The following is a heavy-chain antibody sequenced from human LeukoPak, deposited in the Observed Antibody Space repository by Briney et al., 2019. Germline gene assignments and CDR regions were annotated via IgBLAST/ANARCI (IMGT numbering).Heavy chain of an antibody. J-gene: IGHJ6*03. V-gene: IGHV4-38-2*01. Sequence: SETLSLTCAVSGYSISSGYYWGWIRQSPGKGLEWIGRIDRSGNTYYNPPLKSRVAISVDTSSDRFSLRLTSVTAADTAVYYCARMDDYFGSGNYYNVINYYYMDVWGKGTTVTVS. CDR1: GYSISSGYY. CDR3: ARMDDYFGSGNYYNVINYYYMDV. D-gene: IGHD3-10*01. CDR2: IDRSGNT.